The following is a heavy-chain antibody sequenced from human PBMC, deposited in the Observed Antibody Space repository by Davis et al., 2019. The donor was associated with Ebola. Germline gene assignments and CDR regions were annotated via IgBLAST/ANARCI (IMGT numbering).Heavy chain of an antibody. Sequence: ASVKVSCKASGYTFTDYYMHWVRQAPGQGLEWMGWITPNSGDTNYAPKFQGRVTMTRDTSTSTAYMELSRLRSDDTAVYYCARSGRGLAAFGTDWFDPWGQGTLVTVSS. D-gene: IGHD6-13*01. CDR1: GYTFTDYY. CDR2: ITPNSGDT. J-gene: IGHJ5*02. CDR3: ARSGRGLAAFGTDWFDP. V-gene: IGHV1-2*02.